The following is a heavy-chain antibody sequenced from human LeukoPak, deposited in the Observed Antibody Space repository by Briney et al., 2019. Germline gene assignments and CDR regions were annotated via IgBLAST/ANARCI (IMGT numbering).Heavy chain of an antibody. D-gene: IGHD3-22*01. V-gene: IGHV4-61*02. CDR2: IYTSGST. J-gene: IGHJ4*02. CDR3: AREDYDSSGYHDY. Sequence: SETLSLTCTVSGGSISSGSYYWSWIWQPAGKGLEWIGRIYTSGSTNYNPSLKSRVTISVDTSKNQFSLKLSSVTAADTAVYYCAREDYDSSGYHDYWGQGTLVTVSS. CDR1: GGSISSGSYY.